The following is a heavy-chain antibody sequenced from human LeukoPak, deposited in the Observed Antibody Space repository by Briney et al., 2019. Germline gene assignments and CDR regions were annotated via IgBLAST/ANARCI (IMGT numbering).Heavy chain of an antibody. J-gene: IGHJ5*01. Sequence: ASVKVSCKVSGYTLSDLSMHWVRQAPGKGLEWMGGVDPDDGERIYAQKFQGRVTMTEDTSTNTAYMELSRLRSDDAAVYYCAAVSGDYTILDSWGQGTLVTVST. CDR1: GYTLSDLS. V-gene: IGHV1-24*01. D-gene: IGHD7-27*01. CDR3: AAVSGDYTILDS. CDR2: VDPDDGER.